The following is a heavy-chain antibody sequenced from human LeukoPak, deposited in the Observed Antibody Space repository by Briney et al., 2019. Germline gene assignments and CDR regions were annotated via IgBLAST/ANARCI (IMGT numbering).Heavy chain of an antibody. V-gene: IGHV1-2*02. D-gene: IGHD3-9*01. Sequence: ASVKVSCKASGYTFTSYGISWVRQAPGQGLEWMGWINPNSGGTNYAQKFQGRVTMTRDTSISTAYMELSRLRSDDTAVYYCARVPINYDILTGYYRGFDYWGQGTLVTVSS. J-gene: IGHJ4*02. CDR3: ARVPINYDILTGYYRGFDY. CDR1: GYTFTSYG. CDR2: INPNSGGT.